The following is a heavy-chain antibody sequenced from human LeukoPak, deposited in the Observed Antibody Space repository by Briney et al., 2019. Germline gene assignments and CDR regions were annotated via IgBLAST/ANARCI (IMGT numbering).Heavy chain of an antibody. CDR1: GYNFISYY. Sequence: ASVKVSCMACGYNFISYYMHWVRQDPGQGLEWIGIINPSRGSTSYAQKFQDRVTMTRDTSTSTVYMELSSLKSEDTAVYYCAREDVVLVDAVRYYYYGMDVWGQGTTVTVSS. D-gene: IGHD2-8*01. CDR2: INPSRGST. V-gene: IGHV1-46*01. J-gene: IGHJ6*02. CDR3: AREDVVLVDAVRYYYYGMDV.